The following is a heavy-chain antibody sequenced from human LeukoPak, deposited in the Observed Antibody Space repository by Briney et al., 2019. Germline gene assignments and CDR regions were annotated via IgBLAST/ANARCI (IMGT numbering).Heavy chain of an antibody. CDR3: ARHKDSGDYPLDY. D-gene: IGHD4-17*01. CDR1: GFTFSSYS. V-gene: IGHV3-48*04. J-gene: IGHJ4*02. Sequence: GGSLRLSCAASGFTFSSYSMNWVRQAPGKGLEWVSYIRSSSNIIYYADSVKGRFTISRDNTKNSLYLQMNSLRAEDTAVYYCARHKDSGDYPLDYWGQGILVSVSS. CDR2: IRSSSNII.